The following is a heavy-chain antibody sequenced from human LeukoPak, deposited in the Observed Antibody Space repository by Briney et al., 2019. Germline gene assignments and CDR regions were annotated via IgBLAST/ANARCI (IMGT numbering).Heavy chain of an antibody. CDR1: GFTFDSYS. V-gene: IGHV3-48*04. Sequence: PGGSLRLSCAASGFTFDSYSMSWVRQAPGKGLEWVSYITSGSSTIYYPDSVKGRFTISRDNAKNSLYLQMNSLRAEDTAVYYCAREVAAMAGVYYYGMDVWGQGTTVTVSS. J-gene: IGHJ6*02. D-gene: IGHD5-18*01. CDR2: ITSGSSTI. CDR3: AREVAAMAGVYYYGMDV.